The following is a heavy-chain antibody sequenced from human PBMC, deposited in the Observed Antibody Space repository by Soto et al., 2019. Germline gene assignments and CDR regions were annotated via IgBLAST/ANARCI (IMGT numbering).Heavy chain of an antibody. CDR3: ARAFSDAFDI. V-gene: IGHV3-11*01. CDR1: GFTFSDYY. Sequence: GGSLRLSCAASGFTFSDYYMTWIRQAPGKGLEWVSYISSSGSGIYYPDSVKGRFTISRDNAKKSLYLQMSSLRAEDTAVYYCARAFSDAFDIWGQGTMVTVSS. CDR2: ISSSGSGI. J-gene: IGHJ3*02.